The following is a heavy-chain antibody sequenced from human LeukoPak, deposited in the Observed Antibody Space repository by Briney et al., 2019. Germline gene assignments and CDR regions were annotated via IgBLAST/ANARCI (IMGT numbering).Heavy chain of an antibody. Sequence: PGGSLRLSCAASGFTFSSYAMHWVRQAPGKGLEYVSAISSNGGSTYYANSVKGRFTISRDNSKNTLYLQMGSLRAEDMAVYYCARVLAVSHIDYWGQGTLVTVPS. CDR2: ISSNGGST. CDR1: GFTFSSYA. CDR3: ARVLAVSHIDY. D-gene: IGHD2-21*01. V-gene: IGHV3-64*01. J-gene: IGHJ4*02.